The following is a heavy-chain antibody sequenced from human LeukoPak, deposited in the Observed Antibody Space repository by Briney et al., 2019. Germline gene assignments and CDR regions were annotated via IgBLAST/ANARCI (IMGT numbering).Heavy chain of an antibody. J-gene: IGHJ4*02. CDR2: IYHSGST. Sequence: SETLSLTCAVSGGSISSGGYSWSWIRQPPGKGLEWIGYIYHSGSTYYNPSLKSRVTISVDRSKNQFSLKLSSVTAADTAVYYCARSAARGLYYFDYWGQGTLVTVSS. V-gene: IGHV4-30-2*01. CDR3: ARSAARGLYYFDY. D-gene: IGHD6-6*01. CDR1: GGSISSGGYS.